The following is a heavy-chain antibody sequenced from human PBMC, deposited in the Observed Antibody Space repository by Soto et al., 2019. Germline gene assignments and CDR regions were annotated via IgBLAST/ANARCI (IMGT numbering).Heavy chain of an antibody. CDR1: GFTFSNYW. Sequence: GGSLRLSCVISGFTFSNYWMTWVRQAPGKGLEWVANIKPDGTEKYYVDSVKGRFTISRDNAKNSLFLQMNSLRAEGTAVYYCAKDVSGYDSVPFDYWGRGALVTVSS. V-gene: IGHV3-7*01. D-gene: IGHD5-12*01. CDR2: IKPDGTEK. J-gene: IGHJ4*02. CDR3: AKDVSGYDSVPFDY.